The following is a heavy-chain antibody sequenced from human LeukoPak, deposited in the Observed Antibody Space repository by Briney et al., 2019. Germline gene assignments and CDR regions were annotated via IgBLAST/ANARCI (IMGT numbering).Heavy chain of an antibody. V-gene: IGHV5-51*01. CDR1: GYSFTNYW. Sequence: GESLQISCKGSGYSFTNYWIGWVRQMPGKGLEWMGIIYPGDSDTRYSPSFQGQVTISADKSISTAYLQWSSLKASDTAMYYCATYRVPSGRHFDYWGQGTLVTVSS. CDR2: IYPGDSDT. D-gene: IGHD5/OR15-5a*01. J-gene: IGHJ4*02. CDR3: ATYRVPSGRHFDY.